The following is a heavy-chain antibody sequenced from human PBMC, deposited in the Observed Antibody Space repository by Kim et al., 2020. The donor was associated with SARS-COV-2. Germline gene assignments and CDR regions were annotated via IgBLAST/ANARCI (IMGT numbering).Heavy chain of an antibody. Sequence: ASVKVSCKASGYTFTSYYMHWVRQAPGQGLEWMAIINPSDGNTSYARKFQGRVTMTRDTSTSTVYMELSSLRSEDTAVYYCAREDYHDSGSYQYYYYGMDVWGQGTTVTVSS. CDR2: INPSDGNT. CDR3: AREDYHDSGSYQYYYYGMDV. J-gene: IGHJ6*02. D-gene: IGHD3-10*01. V-gene: IGHV1-46*01. CDR1: GYTFTSYY.